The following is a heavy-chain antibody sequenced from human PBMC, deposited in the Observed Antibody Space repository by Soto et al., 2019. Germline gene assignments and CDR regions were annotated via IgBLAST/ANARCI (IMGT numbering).Heavy chain of an antibody. D-gene: IGHD6-19*01. CDR2: ISSNGIST. CDR1: GFTFSSYV. Sequence: EVQLVESGGGLVQPGGSLRLSCAASGFTFSSYVIHWVRQAPGKGLEYISAISSNGISTYYANSVKGRFSISRDNSKKTVYLQMGSLRAEDMAVYYCARDGVEGSSGWYRGAGYYCMDVWGRGTTVTVSS. CDR3: ARDGVEGSSGWYRGAGYYCMDV. J-gene: IGHJ6*03. V-gene: IGHV3-64*01.